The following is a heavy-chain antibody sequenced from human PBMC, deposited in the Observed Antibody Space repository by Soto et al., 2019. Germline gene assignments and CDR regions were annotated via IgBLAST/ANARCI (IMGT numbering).Heavy chain of an antibody. J-gene: IGHJ3*01. V-gene: IGHV3-66*01. CDR2: ISSGGST. CDR3: ARTLRGGNTGYAFDL. D-gene: IGHD2-15*01. Sequence: EVQLVESGGGLVEPGGSLRLSCAASGITVSTNYMSWVRQAPGKGLEWVSLISSGGSTYYADSVKARFTISRDNYKNKLYLQVNSLKADDTAVYYCARTLRGGNTGYAFDLWGQGTLVTVSS. CDR1: GITVSTNY.